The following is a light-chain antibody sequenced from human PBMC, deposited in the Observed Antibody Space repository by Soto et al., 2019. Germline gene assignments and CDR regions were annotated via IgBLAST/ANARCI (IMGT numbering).Light chain of an antibody. V-gene: IGLV1-40*01. J-gene: IGLJ1*01. CDR3: QSFDNGLLAYV. CDR1: SSNVGPGDA. CDR2: ADT. Sequence: QSVLTQPPSISGAPGQRVTISCTGASSNVGPGDAVHWYQHLPGTAPKLLIYADTSRPSGVPDRFSASKSGTSASLAITGLQAEDEADYYCQSFDNGLLAYVFGTGTQLTVL.